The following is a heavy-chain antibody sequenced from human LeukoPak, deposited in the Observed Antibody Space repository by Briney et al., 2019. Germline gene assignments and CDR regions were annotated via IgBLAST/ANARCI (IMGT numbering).Heavy chain of an antibody. CDR2: ILYDGSNE. CDR3: ARGEFSGLDY. CDR1: GFTFSTYA. D-gene: IGHD5-12*01. Sequence: GGSLRLSCAASGFTFSTYAMHRVRQAPGKGLEWVAVILYDGSNEHYTDSVRGRFTISRDNPKNTLWLQMNSLTADDTAVYYCARGEFSGLDYWGQGTLVTVSS. V-gene: IGHV3-30-3*01. J-gene: IGHJ4*02.